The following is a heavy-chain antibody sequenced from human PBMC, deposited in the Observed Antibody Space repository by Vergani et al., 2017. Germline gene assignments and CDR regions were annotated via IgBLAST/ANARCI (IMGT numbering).Heavy chain of an antibody. V-gene: IGHV5-51*03. J-gene: IGHJ5*02. CDR3: ARSHGYCSSTSCYTDNWFDP. CDR1: GYSFTSYW. D-gene: IGHD2-2*02. Sequence: EVQLVQSGVEVKKPGESLKISCKGSGYSFTSYWIGWVRQMPGKGLEWMGIIYPGDSDTRYSPSFQGQVTISADKSSSTAYLQWSSLKASDTAMYYCARSHGYCSSTSCYTDNWFDPWGQGTLVTVSS. CDR2: IYPGDSDT.